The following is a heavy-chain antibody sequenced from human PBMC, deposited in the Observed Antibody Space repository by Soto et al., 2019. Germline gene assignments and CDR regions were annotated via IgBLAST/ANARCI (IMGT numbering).Heavy chain of an antibody. CDR1: GGTFSSYA. V-gene: IGHV1-69*13. D-gene: IGHD3-3*01. CDR2: IIPIFGTA. J-gene: IGHJ4*02. Sequence: SVKVSCKASGGTFSSYAISWVRQAPGQGLEWMGGIIPIFGTANYAQKFQGRVTITADESTSTAYMELSSLRSEDTAVYYCARVSGNDFWSGYYFDYWGQGTLVTVSS. CDR3: ARVSGNDFWSGYYFDY.